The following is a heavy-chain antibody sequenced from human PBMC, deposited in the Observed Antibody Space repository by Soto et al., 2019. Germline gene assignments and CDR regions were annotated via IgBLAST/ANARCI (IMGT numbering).Heavy chain of an antibody. D-gene: IGHD5-12*01. CDR2: ITSSGSST. Sequence: EVQLLESGGGGVQPGGSLRLSCAASGFIFSDYAMTWVRQTPGMGLEWVSAITSSGSSTYFADSLKGRITISRDNSKNTLSLQMDSLRVEDTAIYYCAKGVEGYVVSSFDSWGQGALVTVSS. V-gene: IGHV3-23*01. J-gene: IGHJ4*02. CDR1: GFIFSDYA. CDR3: AKGVEGYVVSSFDS.